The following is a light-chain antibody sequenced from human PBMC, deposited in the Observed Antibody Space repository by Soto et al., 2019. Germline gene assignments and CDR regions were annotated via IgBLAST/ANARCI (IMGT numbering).Light chain of an antibody. Sequence: QSALTQSRSVSGSPGQSVTISCTGTSSDVGGYNFVSWYQQYPGKAPKLLIYDDHQRPSGIPDRFSASKSGTSATLDITGLQPADEADYYCATWDLTLSAGVLFGGGTKLTVL. CDR3: ATWDLTLSAGVL. CDR1: SSDVGGYNF. V-gene: IGLV2-11*01. CDR2: DDH. J-gene: IGLJ2*01.